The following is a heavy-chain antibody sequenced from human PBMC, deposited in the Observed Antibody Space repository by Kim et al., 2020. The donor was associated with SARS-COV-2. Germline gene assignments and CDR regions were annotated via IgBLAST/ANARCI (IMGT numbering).Heavy chain of an antibody. V-gene: IGHV5-51*01. CDR1: GYSFTSYW. CDR2: IYPGDSDT. Sequence: GESLKISCKGSGYSFTSYWIGWVRQMPGKGLEWMGIIYPGDSDTRYSPSFQGQVTISADKSISTAYLQWSSLKASDTAMYYCARGRPHCSSTSCYGSAMDVWGQGTTVTVSS. CDR3: ARGRPHCSSTSCYGSAMDV. J-gene: IGHJ6*02. D-gene: IGHD2-2*01.